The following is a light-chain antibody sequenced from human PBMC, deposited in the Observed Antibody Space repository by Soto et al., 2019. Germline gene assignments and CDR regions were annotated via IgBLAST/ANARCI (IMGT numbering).Light chain of an antibody. CDR2: EVS. V-gene: IGLV2-14*01. CDR3: NSYTNTAARV. CDR1: SSDVGAHNF. Sequence: QPAHSLPGSGCGTPGGSLTISCTGTSSDVGAHNFVSWYQQHPGKAPKLMIYEVSNRPSGVSDRFSGSKSGNTASLTISGLQAEEEADYYCNSYTNTAARVFGTGTKVTVL. J-gene: IGLJ1*01.